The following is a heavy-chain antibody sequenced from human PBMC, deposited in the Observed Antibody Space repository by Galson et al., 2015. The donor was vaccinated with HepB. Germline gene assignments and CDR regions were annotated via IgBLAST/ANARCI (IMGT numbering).Heavy chain of an antibody. V-gene: IGHV3-23*01. J-gene: IGHJ4*02. Sequence: SLRLSCAASGFTFSSYAMSWVRQAPGKGLEWVSAISGSGGSTYYADSVKGRFTISRDNSKNTLYLQMSSLRAEDTAVYYCAKGMGNYYDSSGPDYWGQGTLVTVSS. D-gene: IGHD3-22*01. CDR3: AKGMGNYYDSSGPDY. CDR2: ISGSGGST. CDR1: GFTFSSYA.